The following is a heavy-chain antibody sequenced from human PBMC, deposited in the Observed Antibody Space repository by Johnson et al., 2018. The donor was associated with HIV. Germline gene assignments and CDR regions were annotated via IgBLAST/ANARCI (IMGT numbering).Heavy chain of an antibody. V-gene: IGHV3-48*04. CDR1: GITISRNW. CDR3: ASTISGSYYHLGVFDI. CDR2: MSTSGSTK. D-gene: IGHD1-26*01. J-gene: IGHJ3*02. Sequence: VQLVESGGGVVQPGGSLTLSCAASGITISRNWMHWVRQAPGKGLEWVAYMSTSGSTKFYADSVKGRFTISRDNAKNSLYLQMNSLRVEDTALYYCASTISGSYYHLGVFDIWGQGTMVTVSS.